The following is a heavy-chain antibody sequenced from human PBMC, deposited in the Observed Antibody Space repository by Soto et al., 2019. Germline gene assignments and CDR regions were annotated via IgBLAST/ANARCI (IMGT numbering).Heavy chain of an antibody. J-gene: IGHJ6*03. D-gene: IGHD6-19*01. CDR1: GYTFTSYA. V-gene: IGHV1-3*01. CDR2: INAGNGNT. Sequence: QVQLVQSGAEVKKPGASVKVSCKASGYTFTSYAMHWVRQAPGQRLEWMGWINAGNGNTKYSQKFQGRVTITRDTSASTAYMELSSLRSEDTAVYYCARAPESSSGYYYYSYMDVWGKGTTVTVSS. CDR3: ARAPESSSGYYYYSYMDV.